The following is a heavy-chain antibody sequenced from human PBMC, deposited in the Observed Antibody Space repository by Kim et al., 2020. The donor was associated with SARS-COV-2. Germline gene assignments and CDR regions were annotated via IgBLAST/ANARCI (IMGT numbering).Heavy chain of an antibody. V-gene: IGHV3-11*05. CDR2: ISTRSSYI. Sequence: GGSLRLSCAASGFTFSDYYMRWIRQAPGKGLEWVSFISTRSSYINYIDSVKGRFTISRDNAKNSLYLQMSSLRTEDTAVYYCVRGGPGCNCGSCYPGFWGQGSLGTVSS. D-gene: IGHD2-15*01. CDR1: GFTFSDYY. J-gene: IGHJ1*01. CDR3: VRGGPGCNCGSCYPGF.